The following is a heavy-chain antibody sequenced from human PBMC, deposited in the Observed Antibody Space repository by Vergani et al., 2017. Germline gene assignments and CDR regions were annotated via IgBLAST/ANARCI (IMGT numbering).Heavy chain of an antibody. CDR1: GGSFSGYY. Sequence: QVQLQQWGAGLLKPSETLSLTCAVYGGSFSGYYWSWIRQPPGKGLEWIGEINHSGSTNYNPSLKSRVTISVDTSKNQFSLKLSSVTAADTAVYYCARGTQSLRYFYYWGQGTPVTVSS. J-gene: IGHJ4*02. CDR3: ARGTQSLRYFYY. CDR2: INHSGST. D-gene: IGHD3-9*01. V-gene: IGHV4-34*01.